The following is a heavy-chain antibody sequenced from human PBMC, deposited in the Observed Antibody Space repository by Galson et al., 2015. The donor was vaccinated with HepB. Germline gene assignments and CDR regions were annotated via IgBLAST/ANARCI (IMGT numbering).Heavy chain of an antibody. CDR3: AKEWVEDGYVDY. V-gene: IGHV3-21*04. J-gene: IGHJ4*02. CDR1: GFTFSSYS. Sequence: SLRLSCAASGFTFSSYSMNWVRQAPGKGLEWVSSISSSSSYIYYADSVKGRFTISRDNAKNSLYLQMNSLRAEDTAVYYCAKEWVEDGYVDYWGQGTLVTVSS. CDR2: ISSSSSYI. D-gene: IGHD3-22*01.